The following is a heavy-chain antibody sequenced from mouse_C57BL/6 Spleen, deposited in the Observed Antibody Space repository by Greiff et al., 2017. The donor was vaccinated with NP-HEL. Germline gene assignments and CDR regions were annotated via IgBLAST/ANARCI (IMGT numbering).Heavy chain of an antibody. J-gene: IGHJ2*01. CDR3: ARYYYGSSAYYCDY. CDR2: IRNKANGYTT. CDR1: GFTFTDYY. D-gene: IGHD1-1*01. V-gene: IGHV7-3*01. Sequence: EVQVVESGGGLVQPGGSLSLSCAASGFTFTDYYMSWVRQPPGKALEWLGFIRNKANGYTTEYSASVKGRFTISRDNSQSILYLQMNALRAEDSATYYCARYYYGSSAYYCDYWGQGTTLTVSS.